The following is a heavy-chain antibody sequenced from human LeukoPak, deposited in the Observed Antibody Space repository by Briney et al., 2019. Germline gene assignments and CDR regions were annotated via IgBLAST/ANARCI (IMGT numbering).Heavy chain of an antibody. CDR1: GFTFSSYA. CDR2: ISGSGGST. Sequence: GGSLRLSCAAPGFTFSSYAMSWVRQAPGKGLEWVSAISGSGGSTYYADSVKGRFTISRDNSKNTLYLQMNSLRAEDTAVYYCAKSPYYYYYGMDVWGQGTTVTVSS. V-gene: IGHV3-23*01. CDR3: AKSPYYYYYGMDV. J-gene: IGHJ6*02.